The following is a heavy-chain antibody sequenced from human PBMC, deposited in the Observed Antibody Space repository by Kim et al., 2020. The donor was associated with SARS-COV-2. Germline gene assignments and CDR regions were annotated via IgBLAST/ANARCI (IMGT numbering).Heavy chain of an antibody. Sequence: SETLSLTCTVSGYSISSGSYWGWIRQSPRNGLEWIGSIYQSGSTYYNPSLESRVTISVDTSNNQFSLRVTSATAADTAVYYCASHIITLPSGPAGRLDS. V-gene: IGHV4-38-2*02. J-gene: IGHJ5*01. CDR2: IYQSGST. D-gene: IGHD3-22*01. CDR1: GYSISSGSY. CDR3: ASHIITLPSGPAGRLDS.